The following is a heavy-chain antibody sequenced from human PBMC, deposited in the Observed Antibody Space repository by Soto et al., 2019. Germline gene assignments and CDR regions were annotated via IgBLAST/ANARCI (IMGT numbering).Heavy chain of an antibody. CDR1: GFTFSSYS. CDR3: AREGAGLPDY. J-gene: IGHJ4*02. V-gene: IGHV3-21*01. CDR2: ISSSSSYI. D-gene: IGHD4-17*01. Sequence: EVQLVESGGGLVKPGGSLRLSCAASGFTFSSYSMNWVRQAPGKVLEWVSSISSSSSYIYYADSVKGRFTISRDNAKNSLYLQMNSLRAEDTAVYYCAREGAGLPDYWGQGTLVTVSS.